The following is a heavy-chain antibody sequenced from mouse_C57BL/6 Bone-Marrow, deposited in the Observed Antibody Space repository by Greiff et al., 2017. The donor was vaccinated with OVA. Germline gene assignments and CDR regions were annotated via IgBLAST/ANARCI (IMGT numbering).Heavy chain of an antibody. Sequence: EVKLMESGGGLVKPGGSLKLSCAASGFTFSSYAMSWVRQTPEKRLEWVATISDGGSYTYYPDNVKGRFTISRDNAKNNLYLQMSHLKSEDTAMYYCARDHGYYYGSSFSVWGTGTTVTVSS. CDR2: ISDGGSYT. CDR3: ARDHGYYYGSSFSV. J-gene: IGHJ1*03. V-gene: IGHV5-4*01. CDR1: GFTFSSYA. D-gene: IGHD1-1*01.